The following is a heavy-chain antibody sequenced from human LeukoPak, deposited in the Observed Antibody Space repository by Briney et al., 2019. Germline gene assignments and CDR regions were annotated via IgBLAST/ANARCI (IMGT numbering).Heavy chain of an antibody. Sequence: GGSLRLSCAASGFTFSSYAMSWVRQAPGKGLEWVSTISGNGGNTYYADSVKGRFTISRDNSKNTLYLQMNSLRAEDTAGYYCAKDPDDFWSGSNWFDPWGQGTLVTVSS. CDR1: GFTFSSYA. V-gene: IGHV3-23*01. J-gene: IGHJ5*02. CDR2: ISGNGGNT. D-gene: IGHD3-3*01. CDR3: AKDPDDFWSGSNWFDP.